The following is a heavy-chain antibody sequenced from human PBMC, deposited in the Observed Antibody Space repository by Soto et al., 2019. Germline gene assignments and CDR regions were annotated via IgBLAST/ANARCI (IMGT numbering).Heavy chain of an antibody. V-gene: IGHV3-21*01. CDR1: EFTFSRYS. CDR3: ARGECSGGSSYYSDYFHMDV. J-gene: IGHJ6*03. CDR2: ISNSGSYI. Sequence: ESGGGLGKPGGSLRLSCAASEFTFSRYSMNWVRQAPGTGLEWVSSISNSGSYIYYEDSVRGRFMISRDNAKNSLYLQLDSLRSDDTAVNYCARGECSGGSSYYSDYFHMDVGGKGTTVTVS. D-gene: IGHD2-15*01.